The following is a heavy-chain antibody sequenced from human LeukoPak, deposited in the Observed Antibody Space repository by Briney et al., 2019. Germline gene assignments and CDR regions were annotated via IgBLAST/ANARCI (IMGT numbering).Heavy chain of an antibody. J-gene: IGHJ4*02. Sequence: ASVKVSCKASRYTFASYYMHWVRQAPGQGLEWMGIINPSGGSTSYAQKFQGRVTMTRDMSTSTVYMELSSLRSEDTAVYYCARDSHRGTDYWGQGTLVTVSS. CDR2: INPSGGST. CDR1: RYTFASYY. CDR3: ARDSHRGTDY. V-gene: IGHV1-46*01.